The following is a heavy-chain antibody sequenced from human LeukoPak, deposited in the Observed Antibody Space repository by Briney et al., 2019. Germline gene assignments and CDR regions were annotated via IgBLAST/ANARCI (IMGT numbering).Heavy chain of an antibody. CDR3: ARSRSSGYYPDY. CDR1: GGTFSSYA. J-gene: IGHJ4*02. Sequence: SVKVSCMASGGTFSSYAISWVRQAPGQGLEWMGGIIPIFGTANYAQKFQGRVTITTDESTSTAYMELSSLRSEDTGVYYCARSRSSGYYPDYWGQGTLVTVSS. V-gene: IGHV1-69*05. D-gene: IGHD3-22*01. CDR2: IIPIFGTA.